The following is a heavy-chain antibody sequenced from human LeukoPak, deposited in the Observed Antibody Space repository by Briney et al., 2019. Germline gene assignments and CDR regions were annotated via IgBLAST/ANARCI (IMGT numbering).Heavy chain of an antibody. V-gene: IGHV3-74*01. D-gene: IGHD3-10*01. CDR3: AKDLHYGSADY. CDR2: INPDGSTT. CDR1: GFTFSNYW. J-gene: IGHJ4*02. Sequence: PGGSLRLSRAASGFTFSNYWMHWVRQDPGKGLVWVSFINPDGSTTNYADSVKGRFTISRDNAKNALYLQMNSLRAEDTAVYYCAKDLHYGSADYWGQGTLVTVSS.